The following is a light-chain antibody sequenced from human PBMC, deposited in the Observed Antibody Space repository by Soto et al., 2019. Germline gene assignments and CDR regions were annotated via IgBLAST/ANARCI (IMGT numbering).Light chain of an antibody. Sequence: QSVLTQPPSVSAAPGQKVTISCSGSTSNTGSNSVSWYQQFPGQTPRLLIYDNYERPSGIPDRFSASKTGTSATLGITGLQAGDEADYFCGTRDSTSTFVVFGGGTKLTVL. CDR1: TSNTGSNS. CDR3: GTRDSTSTFVV. CDR2: DNY. J-gene: IGLJ2*01. V-gene: IGLV1-51*01.